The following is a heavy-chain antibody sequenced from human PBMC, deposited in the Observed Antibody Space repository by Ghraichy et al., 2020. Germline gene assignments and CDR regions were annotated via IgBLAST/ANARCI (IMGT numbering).Heavy chain of an antibody. CDR3: ARAIRNELWSDY. CDR1: GYTFSNHV. D-gene: IGHD7-27*01. V-gene: IGHV1-8*01. CDR2: MNPKSGNT. J-gene: IGHJ4*02. Sequence: ASVKVSCKASGYTFSNHVINWVRQAPVQGLEYMGWMNPKSGNTGFVQKFQGRVTISTDTSAETAYMEMNSLTSEDTAVYYCARAIRNELWSDYWGQGTLVTVSS.